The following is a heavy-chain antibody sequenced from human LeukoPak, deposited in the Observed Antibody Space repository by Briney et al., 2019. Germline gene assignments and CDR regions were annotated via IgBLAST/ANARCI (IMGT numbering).Heavy chain of an antibody. CDR1: GFTFSSYS. V-gene: IGHV3-21*01. J-gene: IGHJ4*02. CDR2: ISSSSSYI. CDR3: ARDCSGGSCYSAFDY. Sequence: GGSLRLSCAASGFTFSSYSMNWVRQGPGKWLEWVSSISSSSSYIYYADSVKGRFTISRDNAKNSLYLQMNSLRAEDTAVYYCARDCSGGSCYSAFDYWGQGTLVTVSS. D-gene: IGHD2-15*01.